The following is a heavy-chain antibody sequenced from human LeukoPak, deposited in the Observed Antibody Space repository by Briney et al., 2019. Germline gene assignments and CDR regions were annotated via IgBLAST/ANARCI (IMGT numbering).Heavy chain of an antibody. D-gene: IGHD2-2*01. Sequence: GGSLRLSCAASGFSFSGYSMHWVRQAPGKGLEWVSSISSSSSYIYYADSVKGRFTISRDNAKNSLYLQMNSLRAEDTAVYYCVRAQYCSSTSCPYYFDYWGQGTLVTVSS. V-gene: IGHV3-21*01. CDR2: ISSSSSYI. CDR3: VRAQYCSSTSCPYYFDY. J-gene: IGHJ4*02. CDR1: GFSFSGYS.